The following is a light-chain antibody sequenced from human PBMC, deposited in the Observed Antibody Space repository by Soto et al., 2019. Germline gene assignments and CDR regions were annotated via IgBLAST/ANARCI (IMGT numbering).Light chain of an antibody. V-gene: IGLV2-8*01. CDR3: SSYTGSSTLYV. CDR1: SSDVGGYNY. Sequence: QSALTQPPSASGSPGQSVTISYTGTSSDVGGYNYVSWYQQHPGKAPKLMIYEVSKRPSGVPDRFSGSKSGNTASLTISGLQAEDEADYYCSSYTGSSTLYVFGTGTKLTVL. CDR2: EVS. J-gene: IGLJ1*01.